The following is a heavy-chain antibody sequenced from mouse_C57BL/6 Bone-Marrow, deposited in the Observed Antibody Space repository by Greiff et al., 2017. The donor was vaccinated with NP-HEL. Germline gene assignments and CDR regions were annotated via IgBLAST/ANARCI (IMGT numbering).Heavy chain of an antibody. CDR3: ARGVTRYWYFDV. CDR1: GYTFTDYY. D-gene: IGHD2-1*01. Sequence: EVQLQQSGPVLVKPGASVKMSCKASGYTFTDYYMNWVKQSHGKRLEWIGVINPFNGGTSYHQQFKGKATLPVDTSSSPADMELNSLTSEDSAVYYCARGVTRYWYFDVWGTGTTVTVSS. V-gene: IGHV1-19*01. CDR2: INPFNGGT. J-gene: IGHJ1*03.